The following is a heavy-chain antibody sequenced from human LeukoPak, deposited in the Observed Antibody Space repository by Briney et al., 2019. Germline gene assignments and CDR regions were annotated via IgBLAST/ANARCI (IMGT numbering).Heavy chain of an antibody. Sequence: GGSLRLSCAASGFTFSSYAMHWVRQAPGKGLEWVAVISYDGSNKYYADSVKGRFTISRDNSKNTLYLQMNSLRAEDTAVYYCAKDGAAAGRWEERRGYYFDYWGQGTLVTVSS. CDR3: AKDGAAAGRWEERRGYYFDY. V-gene: IGHV3-30-3*01. D-gene: IGHD6-13*01. CDR2: ISYDGSNK. CDR1: GFTFSSYA. J-gene: IGHJ4*02.